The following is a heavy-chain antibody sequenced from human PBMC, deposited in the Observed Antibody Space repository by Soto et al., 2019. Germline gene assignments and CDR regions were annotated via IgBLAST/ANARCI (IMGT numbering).Heavy chain of an antibody. D-gene: IGHD3-3*01. Sequence: PGGSLRLSCAASGFTFSSYGMHWVRQAPGKGLEWVAVIPYDGSNKYYADSVKGRFTISRDNSKNTLYLQMNSLRAEDTAVYYCAKDHAIFGVVTPFDPWGQGTLVTVS. CDR1: GFTFSSYG. CDR2: IPYDGSNK. J-gene: IGHJ5*02. V-gene: IGHV3-30*18. CDR3: AKDHAIFGVVTPFDP.